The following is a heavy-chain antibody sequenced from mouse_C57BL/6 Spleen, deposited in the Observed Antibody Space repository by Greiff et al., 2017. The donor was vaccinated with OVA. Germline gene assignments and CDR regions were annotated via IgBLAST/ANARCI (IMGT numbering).Heavy chain of an antibody. Sequence: EVMLVESGGGLVKPGGSLKLSCAASGFTFSDYGMHWVRQAPGKGLEWVAYIRSGSSTIYYADTVKGRFTISRDNAKNTLFLQMTSLRSEDTAMYYCARGYDYYAMDYWGQGTAVTVSS. CDR3: ARGYDYYAMDY. D-gene: IGHD2-2*01. J-gene: IGHJ4*01. CDR1: GFTFSDYG. V-gene: IGHV5-17*01. CDR2: IRSGSSTI.